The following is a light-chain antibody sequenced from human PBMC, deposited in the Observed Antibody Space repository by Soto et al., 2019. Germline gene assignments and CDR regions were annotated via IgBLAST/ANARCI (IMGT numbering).Light chain of an antibody. J-gene: IGLJ3*02. CDR2: EVT. CDR1: SSDVGFYNY. V-gene: IGLV2-14*01. CDR3: TSYTTSSTWV. Sequence: QSALTQPASVSGSPGQSITISCSGTSSDVGFYNYVSWFQQYPGKAPKLMIFEVTNRPSGVSDRFSGSKSDNTASLTISGLQADDEADYFCTSYTTSSTWVFGGGTKLPS.